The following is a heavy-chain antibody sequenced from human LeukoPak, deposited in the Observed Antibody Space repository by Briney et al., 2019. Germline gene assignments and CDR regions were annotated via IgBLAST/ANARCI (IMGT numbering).Heavy chain of an antibody. D-gene: IGHD4-17*01. CDR1: GFTFSSYG. J-gene: IGHJ4*02. Sequence: GGSLRLSCAASGFTFSSYGMHWVRQAPGMGLEWVAVISFDGSNKCYADSVKGRFTISRDNSKNTLYLQMNSLRAEDTAVYYCAKVGTLAVTTEPYFDYWGQGTLVTVSS. V-gene: IGHV3-30*18. CDR3: AKVGTLAVTTEPYFDY. CDR2: ISFDGSNK.